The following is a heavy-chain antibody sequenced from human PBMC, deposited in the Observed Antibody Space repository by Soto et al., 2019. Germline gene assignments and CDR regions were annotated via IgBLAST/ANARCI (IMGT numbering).Heavy chain of an antibody. J-gene: IGHJ6*02. CDR2: ISYDGSNK. D-gene: IGHD6-19*01. CDR3: AKESKQWLGPRWWGCMDV. V-gene: IGHV3-30*18. CDR1: GFTFSSYG. Sequence: QVQLVESGGGVVQPGRSLRLSCAASGFTFSSYGMHWVRQAPGKGLVWVAVISYDGSNKYYADSVKGRFTISRDNSKNTLYLQMNSLRAEDTAVYYCAKESKQWLGPRWWGCMDVWGQGTTVTVSS.